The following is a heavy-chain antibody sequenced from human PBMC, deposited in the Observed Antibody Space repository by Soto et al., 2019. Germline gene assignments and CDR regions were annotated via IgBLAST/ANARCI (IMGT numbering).Heavy chain of an antibody. CDR3: ARSDGDFPSGWFDP. CDR1: GFTVNSYS. J-gene: IGHJ5*02. CDR2: ISSSSSTI. Sequence: GGSLRLSCAASGFTVNSYSMNWVRQDPGKGLEWVSYISSSSSTIYYADSVKGRFTISRDNAKNSLYLQMNSLRAEDTAVYYCARSDGDFPSGWFDPWGQGTLVTVSS. V-gene: IGHV3-48*01. D-gene: IGHD2-21*02.